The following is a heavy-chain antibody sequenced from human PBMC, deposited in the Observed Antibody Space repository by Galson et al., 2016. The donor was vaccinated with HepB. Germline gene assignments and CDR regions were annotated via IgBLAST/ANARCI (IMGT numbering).Heavy chain of an antibody. J-gene: IGHJ4*02. Sequence: SLRLSCAASGFPFSDHWMNWVRLAPGKGLEWVANLKRNGSDQFYVDSVRGRFTVSRDDVNNSFFLQMSSLGGEDTAVYYCVRGPTYGIPSDFLDHWGQGTVVTVSS. V-gene: IGHV3-7*01. D-gene: IGHD4-17*01. CDR1: GFPFSDHW. CDR3: VRGPTYGIPSDFLDH. CDR2: LKRNGSDQ.